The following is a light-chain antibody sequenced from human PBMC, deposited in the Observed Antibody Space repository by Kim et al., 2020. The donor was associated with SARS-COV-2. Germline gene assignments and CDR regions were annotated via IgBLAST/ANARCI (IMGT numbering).Light chain of an antibody. CDR1: SLRSYY. Sequence: LGQTVRITCQRDSLRSYYSSWYQQKPGQAPVLVIYGKNNRPSGSPDRFSGSSSGNTASLTITGAQAEDEADYYCNSRDSSGNHQGVFGGGTQLTVL. J-gene: IGLJ3*02. CDR3: NSRDSSGNHQGV. CDR2: GKN. V-gene: IGLV3-19*01.